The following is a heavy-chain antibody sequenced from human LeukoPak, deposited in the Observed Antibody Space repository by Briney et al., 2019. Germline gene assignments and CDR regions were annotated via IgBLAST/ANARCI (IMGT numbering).Heavy chain of an antibody. D-gene: IGHD3-10*01. V-gene: IGHV3-21*01. CDR2: IISSSTYI. CDR1: GLTFSSYE. J-gene: IGHJ4*02. Sequence: GGSLRLSCAASGLTFSSYEMNWVRQAPGKGLEWVSSIISSSTYIYYADSVKGRFTISRDNPKNSLYLQMNSLRPEDTAVYYCARDYYGSGTFYNRFDYWGQGTLVTVSS. CDR3: ARDYYGSGTFYNRFDY.